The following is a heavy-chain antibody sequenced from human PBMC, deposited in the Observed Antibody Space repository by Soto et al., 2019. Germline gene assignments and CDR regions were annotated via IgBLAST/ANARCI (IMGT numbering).Heavy chain of an antibody. CDR2: IYGDDDK. J-gene: IGHJ4*02. V-gene: IGHV2-5*02. Sequence: QITLKESGPPLVKPTQTLTLTCTFSGFSLTTSGVGVGWIRQPPGKALEWLALIYGDDDKRYSPSLKTRFTITKDTSRNQVALRMTTMDPADTGTYYCAHLPSENRYFSAGYFDYWGQGALVTVSS. D-gene: IGHD1-1*01. CDR3: AHLPSENRYFSAGYFDY. CDR1: GFSLTTSGVG.